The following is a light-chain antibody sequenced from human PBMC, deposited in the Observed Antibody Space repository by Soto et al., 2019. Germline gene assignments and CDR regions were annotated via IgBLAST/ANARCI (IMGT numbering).Light chain of an antibody. CDR3: SSYTSSSTLV. Sequence: QSVLTQPASVSGSPGQSITISCTGTSSDVGGYNYVSWYQQHPGKAPKLMIYEVSNRPSGVSNRFSGSKSVNTASLTISGLQAEDEADYYCSSYTSSSTLVFGTGTQLTVL. CDR2: EVS. CDR1: SSDVGGYNY. V-gene: IGLV2-14*01. J-gene: IGLJ1*01.